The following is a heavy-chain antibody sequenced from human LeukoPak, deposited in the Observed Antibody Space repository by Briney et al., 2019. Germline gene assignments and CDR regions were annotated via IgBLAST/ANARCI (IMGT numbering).Heavy chain of an antibody. Sequence: KASETLSLTCTVSGGSISSYYWSWIRQPAGKGLEWIGRIYTSGSTNYNPSLKSRVTMSVDTSKNQFSLKLSSVTAADTAVYYCARGLSSIASYNWFDPWGQGTLVTVSS. J-gene: IGHJ5*02. CDR3: ARGLSSIASYNWFDP. D-gene: IGHD6-6*01. CDR2: IYTSGST. CDR1: GGSISSYY. V-gene: IGHV4-4*07.